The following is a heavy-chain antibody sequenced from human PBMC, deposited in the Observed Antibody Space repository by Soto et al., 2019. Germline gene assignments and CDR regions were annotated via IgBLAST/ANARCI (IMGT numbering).Heavy chain of an antibody. V-gene: IGHV1-18*01. Sequence: ASVTVSCKASVYTFTSYGISWVRQAPGQGLEWMGWISACNGNTNYAQKLQGRVTMTTDTSTSTAYMELRSLRSDDTAVYYCARDTDIVVVVAAAKTFDYWGQGTLVTVS. CDR3: ARDTDIVVVVAAAKTFDY. CDR1: VYTFTSYG. D-gene: IGHD2-15*01. J-gene: IGHJ4*02. CDR2: ISACNGNT.